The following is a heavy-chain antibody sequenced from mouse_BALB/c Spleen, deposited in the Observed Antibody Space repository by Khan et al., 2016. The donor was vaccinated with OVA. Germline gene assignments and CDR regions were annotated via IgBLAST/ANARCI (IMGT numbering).Heavy chain of an antibody. CDR1: GYTFTSYT. V-gene: IGHV1-4*01. Sequence: VELVESGAELARPGASVKMSCKASGYTFTSYTMHWVKQRPGQGLEWIGYINPSSGYTKYNQKFKDKATLNADQSSSTAYMQLSSLTSEDSAVYYFARTHERWGQGTALTVSS. J-gene: IGHJ2*01. CDR3: ARTHER. CDR2: INPSSGYT.